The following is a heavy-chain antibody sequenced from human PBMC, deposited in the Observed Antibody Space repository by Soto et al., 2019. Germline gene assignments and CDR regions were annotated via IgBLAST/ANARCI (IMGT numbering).Heavy chain of an antibody. D-gene: IGHD2-2*01. J-gene: IGHJ5*02. CDR1: GGSFSGYY. CDR2: INHSGST. Sequence: SETPSLTCAVYGGSFSGYYWSWIRQPPGKGLEWIGEINHSGSTNYNPSLKSRVTISVDTSKNQFSLKLSSVTAADTAVYYCARKGYCSSTSCYYPKRPNWFDPWGQGTLVTVSS. V-gene: IGHV4-34*01. CDR3: ARKGYCSSTSCYYPKRPNWFDP.